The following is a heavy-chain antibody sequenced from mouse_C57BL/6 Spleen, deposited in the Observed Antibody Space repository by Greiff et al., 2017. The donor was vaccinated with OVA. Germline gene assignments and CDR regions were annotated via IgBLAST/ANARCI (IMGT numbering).Heavy chain of an antibody. D-gene: IGHD2-1*01. V-gene: IGHV1-82*01. CDR3: AIEGDYGNYFAY. CDR1: GYAFSSSW. Sequence: VQLQQSGPELVKPGASVKISCKASGYAFSSSWMNWVKQRPGKGLEWIGRIYPGDGDTNYNGKFKGKATLTADKSSSTAYMQLSSLTSEDSAVYFCAIEGDYGNYFAYWGQGTLVTVPA. J-gene: IGHJ3*01. CDR2: IYPGDGDT.